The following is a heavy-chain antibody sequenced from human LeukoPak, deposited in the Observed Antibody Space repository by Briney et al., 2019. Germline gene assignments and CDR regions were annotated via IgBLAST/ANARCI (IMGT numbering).Heavy chain of an antibody. D-gene: IGHD2-2*01. CDR3: ARADDCSSTSCYYFDY. J-gene: IGHJ4*02. Sequence: ASVKVSCKASGYTFTSYYMHWVRQAPGQGLEWMGIINPSGGSTSYAQKFQGRVTMTRDTSTSTVYMELRSLRSDDTAVYYCARADDCSSTSCYYFDYWGQGTLVTVSS. V-gene: IGHV1-46*01. CDR2: INPSGGST. CDR1: GYTFTSYY.